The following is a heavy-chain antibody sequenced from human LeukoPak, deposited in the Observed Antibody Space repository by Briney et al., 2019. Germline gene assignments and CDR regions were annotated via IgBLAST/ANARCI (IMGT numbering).Heavy chain of an antibody. CDR1: GFNFSSYE. V-gene: IGHV3-23*01. CDR3: AKDSRGPDY. Sequence: GGSLRLSCAASGFNFSSYEMNWVRQAPGKGLEWVSGISETGYSKYYADSVKGRFTISRDNSKNTLSLQMNSLRAEDTALYYCAKDSRGPDYWGQGTLLTVSS. J-gene: IGHJ4*02. CDR2: ISETGYSK. D-gene: IGHD3-10*01.